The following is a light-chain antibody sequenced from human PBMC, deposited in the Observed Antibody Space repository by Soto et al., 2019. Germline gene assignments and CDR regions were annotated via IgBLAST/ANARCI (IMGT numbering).Light chain of an antibody. Sequence: MTKSPAAVSVTTGERATLTCRASQSVSSNLAWYQQKPGQAPRLLIYGASTRATGIPARFSGSGSGTDFTLTISRLEPEDSAVYYCQQYSRVPITFGQGTLLEV. CDR2: GAS. J-gene: IGKJ5*01. CDR3: QQYSRVPIT. CDR1: QSVSSN. V-gene: IGKV3-15*01.